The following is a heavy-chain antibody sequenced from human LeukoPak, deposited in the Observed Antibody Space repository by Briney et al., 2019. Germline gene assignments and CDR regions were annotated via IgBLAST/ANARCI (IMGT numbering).Heavy chain of an antibody. V-gene: IGHV4-59*12. CDR2: IYYSGST. Sequence: SETLSLTCSVSGASISSYYWSCIRQPPGKGLEWVGYIYYSGSTTYNPSLKSRVTISVDTSKNQFSLRLSSVTAADTAVYYCARDRPVTGANWFDPWGQGALVTVSS. D-gene: IGHD4-11*01. J-gene: IGHJ5*02. CDR3: ARDRPVTGANWFDP. CDR1: GASISSYY.